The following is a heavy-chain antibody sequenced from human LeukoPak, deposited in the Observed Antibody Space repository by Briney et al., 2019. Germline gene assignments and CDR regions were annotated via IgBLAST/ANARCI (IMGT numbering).Heavy chain of an antibody. Sequence: SVKVSYKASGGTFSSYAISWVRQAPGQGLEWMGGIIPIFGTANYAQKFQGRVTITTDESTSTAYMELSSLRSEDTAVYYCARGYSGYDWRYYFDYWGQGTLVTVSS. CDR2: IIPIFGTA. J-gene: IGHJ4*02. V-gene: IGHV1-69*05. D-gene: IGHD5-12*01. CDR1: GGTFSSYA. CDR3: ARGYSGYDWRYYFDY.